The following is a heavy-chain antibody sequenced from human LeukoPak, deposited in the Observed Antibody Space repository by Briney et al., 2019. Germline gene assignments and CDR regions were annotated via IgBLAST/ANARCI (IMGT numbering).Heavy chain of an antibody. Sequence: GGSLRPSCAASGFTFSTFAMIWVCQPPGKGLEWVSSIFPSGGEIHYADSVRGRFTISRDNSKSTLSLQMNSLRAEDTAIYYCATYRQVLLPFESWGQGTLVTVSS. V-gene: IGHV3-23*01. D-gene: IGHD2-8*02. J-gene: IGHJ4*02. CDR1: GFTFSTFA. CDR2: IFPSGGEI. CDR3: ATYRQVLLPFES.